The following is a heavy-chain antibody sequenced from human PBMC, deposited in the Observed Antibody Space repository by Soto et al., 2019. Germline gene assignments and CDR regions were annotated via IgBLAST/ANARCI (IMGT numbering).Heavy chain of an antibody. CDR2: ISYDGSNK. D-gene: IGHD6-19*01. J-gene: IGHJ4*02. V-gene: IGHV3-30*18. CDR1: GFTFSSYG. CDR3: AQEIGQWVAVAGSGPY. Sequence: QVQLVESGGGVVQPGRSLRLSCAASGFTFSSYGMHWVRQAPGKGLEWVAIISYDGSNKYYADSVKGRFTISRDNSKNTLYLQMSSLRAEATALYYCAQEIGQWVAVAGSGPYWGQGNLVTVSS.